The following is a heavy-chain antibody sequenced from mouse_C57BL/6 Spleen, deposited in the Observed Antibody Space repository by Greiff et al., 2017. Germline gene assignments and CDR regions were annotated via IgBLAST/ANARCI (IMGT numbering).Heavy chain of an antibody. CDR3: AVYYEYDGLGY. CDR1: GYTFTDYY. V-gene: IGHV1-26*01. J-gene: IGHJ2*01. CDR2: INPNNGGT. Sequence: EVQLQQSGPELVKPGASVKISCKASGYTFTDYYMNWVKQSPGQSLEWIGDINPNNGGTSYNQKFKGKATLTVDTSSSTAYMELRSLTSEDAAVYYCAVYYEYDGLGYWGQGTTLTVSS. D-gene: IGHD2-4*01.